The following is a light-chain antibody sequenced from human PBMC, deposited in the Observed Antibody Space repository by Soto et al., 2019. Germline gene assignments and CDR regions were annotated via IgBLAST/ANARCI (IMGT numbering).Light chain of an antibody. CDR2: SNN. CDR1: GSNIGSNT. V-gene: IGLV1-44*01. Sequence: QSVLTQPPSASGTPGQRVTISCSGSGSNIGSNTVNWYQQLPGTAPKLLIYSNNQRPSGVPDRFSGSKSGTSASLAISGLQSEDEADYYCAAWDDSLNGRGVFGGGTKVTVL. J-gene: IGLJ3*02. CDR3: AAWDDSLNGRGV.